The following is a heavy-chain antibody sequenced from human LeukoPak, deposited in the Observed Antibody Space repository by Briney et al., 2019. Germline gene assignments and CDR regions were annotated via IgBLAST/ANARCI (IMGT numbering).Heavy chain of an antibody. V-gene: IGHV1-2*06. D-gene: IGHD5-24*01. Sequence: ASVKVSCKASGYTFTGYYMHWVRQAPGQGLEWMGRINPNSGGTNYAQKFQGRVTMTRDTSISTAYMELSRLRSDDTAVYYCARENQRWLQLQEVFDYWGQGTLVTVSS. J-gene: IGHJ4*02. CDR3: ARENQRWLQLQEVFDY. CDR1: GYTFTGYY. CDR2: INPNSGGT.